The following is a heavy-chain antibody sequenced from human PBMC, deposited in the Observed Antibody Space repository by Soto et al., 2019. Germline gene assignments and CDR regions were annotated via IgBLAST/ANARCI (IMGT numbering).Heavy chain of an antibody. CDR2: ISWKDEK. CDR3: AHRYGGNYYRWYFDS. D-gene: IGHD1-26*01. CDR1: GFSLSTRGAG. V-gene: IGHV2-5*01. Sequence: QITLKESGPTLVKPTQTLTVTCTFSGFSLSTRGAGVGWIRQSPGKAPEWLALISWKDEKRYNPGLKSRLTSTKDTVKMHVVLTNTDLDPVDTATYFCAHRYGGNYYRWYFDSWGQGTLVTVSS. J-gene: IGHJ4*02.